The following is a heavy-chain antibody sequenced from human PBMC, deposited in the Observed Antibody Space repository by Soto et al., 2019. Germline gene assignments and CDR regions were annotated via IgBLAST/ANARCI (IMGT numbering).Heavy chain of an antibody. Sequence: QLQVSGPEVVKPSETLSLTCTVSGGSMSSHYWAWMRQSPGQGLEWIGYIYYSGSTKSNPSLIGRLTMSVDTSKNQSSLHLRSVTVADTAVYYCATQRLGEFGSHFDHWGQGTLVSVSS. CDR1: GGSMSSHY. D-gene: IGHD3-10*01. V-gene: IGHV4-59*11. CDR2: IYYSGST. J-gene: IGHJ4*02. CDR3: ATQRLGEFGSHFDH.